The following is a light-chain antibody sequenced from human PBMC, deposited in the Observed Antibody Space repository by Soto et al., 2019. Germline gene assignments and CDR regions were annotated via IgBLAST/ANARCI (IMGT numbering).Light chain of an antibody. CDR1: QSISIN. CDR2: AGS. CDR3: QQFRNWPWT. Sequence: EIVLTQSPGTLSVSPGYRVTLSCRASQSISINLAWYQHKPGQAPRLLIHAGSTRATGIPARISGSGYGTEFNLTISSLQSEDFAVYYCQQFRNWPWTFGQGTKVDIK. J-gene: IGKJ1*01. V-gene: IGKV3D-15*01.